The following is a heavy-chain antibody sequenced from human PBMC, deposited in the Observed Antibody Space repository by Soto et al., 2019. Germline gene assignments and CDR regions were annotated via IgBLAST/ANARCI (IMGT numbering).Heavy chain of an antibody. Sequence: XXTLSLTCAVYSGSFSGYYWTWIRQPPGTGMEWIGXLNHSXSTNYKQSLKXXVTISVDTXKNQLSLKLTSVNDADKDVYYCARDKITGLFDYWGKGTLVTVYS. CDR2: LNHSXST. D-gene: IGHD2-8*02. J-gene: IGHJ4*02. V-gene: IGHV4-34*01. CDR3: ARDKITGLFDY. CDR1: SGSFSGYY.